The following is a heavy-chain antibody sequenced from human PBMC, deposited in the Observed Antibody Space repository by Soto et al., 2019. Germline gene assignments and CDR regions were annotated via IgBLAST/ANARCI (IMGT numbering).Heavy chain of an antibody. J-gene: IGHJ4*02. CDR3: ARVDTAMETWFDY. CDR2: IIPIFGTA. CDR1: GGTFSSYA. Sequence: SVKVSCKASGGTFSSYAISWVRQAPGQGLEWMGGIIPIFGTANYAQKFQGRVTITADESTSTAYMELSSLRSEDTAVYYCARVDTAMETWFDYWGQGTLVTVS. V-gene: IGHV1-69*13. D-gene: IGHD5-18*01.